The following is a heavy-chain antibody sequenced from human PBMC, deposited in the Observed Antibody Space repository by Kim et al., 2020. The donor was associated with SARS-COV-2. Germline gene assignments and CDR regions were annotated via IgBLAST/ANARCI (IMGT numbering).Heavy chain of an antibody. Sequence: YADSVKGRFTISRDNSKTTLYLQMNSLRAEDTAVYYCAREIVTTIWHLDYWGQGTLVTVSS. D-gene: IGHD5-12*01. CDR3: AREIVTTIWHLDY. V-gene: IGHV3-30*01. J-gene: IGHJ4*02.